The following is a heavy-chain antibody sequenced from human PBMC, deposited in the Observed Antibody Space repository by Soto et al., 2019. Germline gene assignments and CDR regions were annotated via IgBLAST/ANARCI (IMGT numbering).Heavy chain of an antibody. CDR1: GGSISSSSYY. CDR2: IYYSGST. J-gene: IGHJ3*02. V-gene: IGHV4-39*01. D-gene: IGHD3-22*01. CDR3: ARQLLRGYYDSSGPDAFDI. Sequence: PSETLSLTCTVSGGSISSSSYYWGWIRQPPGKGLEWIGSIYYSGSTYYNPSLKSRVTISVDTSKNQFSLKLSSVTAADTAVYYCARQLLRGYYDSSGPDAFDIWGQGTVVTVSS.